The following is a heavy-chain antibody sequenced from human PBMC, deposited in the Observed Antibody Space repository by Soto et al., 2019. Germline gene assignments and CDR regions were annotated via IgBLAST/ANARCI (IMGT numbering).Heavy chain of an antibody. Sequence: GVSLRLSCAASGFIFSNYAMSWVRQAPGKGLEWVSTISSSGGGTYYADSVKGRFTISRDNSKNTLNLHMHGLRAEDTAVYYCAKDPVYDGNPYYFDRWGQGTLVTVSS. CDR2: ISSSGGGT. V-gene: IGHV3-23*01. CDR3: AKDPVYDGNPYYFDR. J-gene: IGHJ4*02. CDR1: GFIFSNYA. D-gene: IGHD5-12*01.